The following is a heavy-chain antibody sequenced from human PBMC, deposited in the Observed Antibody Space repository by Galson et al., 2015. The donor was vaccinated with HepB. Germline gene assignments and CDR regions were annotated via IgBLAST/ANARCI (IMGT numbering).Heavy chain of an antibody. D-gene: IGHD5-18*01. CDR1: GFTFSSYG. V-gene: IGHV3-30*18. J-gene: IGHJ3*02. CDR3: AKGPTRGYSYGPWDAFDI. CDR2: ISYDGSNK. Sequence: SLRLSCAASGFTFSSYGMHWVRQAPGKGLEWVAVISYDGSNKYYADSVKGRFTISRDNSKNTLYLQMNSLRAEDTAVYYCAKGPTRGYSYGPWDAFDIWGQGTMVTVSS.